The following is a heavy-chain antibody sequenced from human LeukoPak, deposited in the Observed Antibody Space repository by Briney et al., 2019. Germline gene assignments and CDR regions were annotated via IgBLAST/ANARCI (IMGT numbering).Heavy chain of an antibody. CDR1: GFTFSSYT. Sequence: GGSLRLSCAASGFTFSSYTMNWVRQAPGKGLEWVSSITSNSRYISYADSVKGRFTISRDNAKSSLYLQMNSLRAEDTAVYYCARFGSGYYSSWYDYWGQGTLVTVSP. J-gene: IGHJ4*02. D-gene: IGHD3-3*01. CDR2: ITSNSRYI. V-gene: IGHV3-21*01. CDR3: ARFGSGYYSSWYDY.